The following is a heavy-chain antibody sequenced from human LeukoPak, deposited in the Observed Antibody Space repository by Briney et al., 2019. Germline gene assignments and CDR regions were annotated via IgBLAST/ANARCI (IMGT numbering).Heavy chain of an antibody. D-gene: IGHD3-22*01. J-gene: IGHJ4*02. CDR1: GFTFSNAW. Sequence: GGSLRLSCAASGFTFSNAWMSWVRQAPGRGLEWVGRIKSKTDGGTTDYAAPVKGRFTISRDNSKNTLYLQMNSLRAEDTAVYYCAKTSLGYYDSSGDDYWGQGTLVTVSS. CDR3: AKTSLGYYDSSGDDY. CDR2: IKSKTDGGTT. V-gene: IGHV3-15*01.